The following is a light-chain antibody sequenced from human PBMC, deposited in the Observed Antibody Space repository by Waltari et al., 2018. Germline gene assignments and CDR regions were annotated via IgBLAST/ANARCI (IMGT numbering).Light chain of an antibody. CDR3: HSRDTISTRV. Sequence: SSELTQDPAVSVALGQTVRITCQGDSLRRYNASWYQQRPGQAPVLVLYGQNNRPSGIPDRFSGSASGNTASLTITGTQAEDEADYYCHSRDTISTRVFGGGTRLTV. CDR2: GQN. CDR1: SLRRYN. J-gene: IGLJ3*02. V-gene: IGLV3-19*01.